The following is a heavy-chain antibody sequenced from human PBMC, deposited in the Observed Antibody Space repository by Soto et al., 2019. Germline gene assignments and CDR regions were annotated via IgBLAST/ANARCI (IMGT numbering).Heavy chain of an antibody. CDR1: GYSFTSYW. J-gene: IGHJ6*02. D-gene: IGHD2-2*01. Sequence: PGESLKISCKGSGYSFTSYWIGWVRQMPGKGLEWMGIIYPGDSDTRYSPSFQGQVTISADKSISTAYLQWSSLKASDTAMYYCASTGYCSSTSCFRNGGKDVWGQGTTVTVSS. V-gene: IGHV5-51*01. CDR2: IYPGDSDT. CDR3: ASTGYCSSTSCFRNGGKDV.